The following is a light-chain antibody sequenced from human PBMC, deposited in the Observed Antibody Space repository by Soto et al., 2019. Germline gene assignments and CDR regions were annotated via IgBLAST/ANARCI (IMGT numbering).Light chain of an antibody. J-gene: IGLJ3*02. CDR3: QSYDSSLSGSGV. CDR1: SSNIGAGYD. CDR2: GTI. Sequence: SVLTQPPSGSGVPGQRLPIACISSSSNIGAGYDAHSYPQLTGTPPKLPIYGTINRPAGVPDRFSGSKSGTSASMAITGLEAEDETDYYCQSYDSSLSGSGVFGEGTQLTAL. V-gene: IGLV1-40*01.